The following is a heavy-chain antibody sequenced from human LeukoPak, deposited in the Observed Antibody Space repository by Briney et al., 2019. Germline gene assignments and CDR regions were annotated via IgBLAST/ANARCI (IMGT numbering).Heavy chain of an antibody. CDR1: GFTFSSYG. D-gene: IGHD1-26*01. Sequence: GGSLRLSCAASGFTFSSYGMHWVRQAPGKGLEWVAVIWYDGSNKYYADSMKGGFTTSRDTSKHTLYLQMNSLRADATAVYYCARPWGAGPFDYWGQGTLVTVSS. J-gene: IGHJ4*02. CDR3: ARPWGAGPFDY. CDR2: IWYDGSNK. V-gene: IGHV3-33*01.